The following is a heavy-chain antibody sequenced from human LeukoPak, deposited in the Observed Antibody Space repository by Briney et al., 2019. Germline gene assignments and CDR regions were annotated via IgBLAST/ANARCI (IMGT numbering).Heavy chain of an antibody. J-gene: IGHJ4*02. CDR1: GFTFSSYG. CDR3: ARGYCSSTSCYIDY. D-gene: IGHD2-2*02. V-gene: IGHV3-30*19. CDR2: ISYDGSNK. Sequence: GGSLRLSYAASGFTFSSYGMHWVRQAPGKGLEWVAVISYDGSNKYYADSVKGRFTISRDNSKNTLFLQMDSLGAEDTAVYYCARGYCSSTSCYIDYWGQGTLVAVSS.